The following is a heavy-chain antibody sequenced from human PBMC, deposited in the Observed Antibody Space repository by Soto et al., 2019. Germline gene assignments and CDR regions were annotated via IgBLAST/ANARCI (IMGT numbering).Heavy chain of an antibody. CDR1: GGTITSSSHF. D-gene: IGHD6-25*01. J-gene: IGHJ5*02. CDR3: AGQTFTIAAASYGRSNWFDP. V-gene: IGHV4-39*01. CDR2: IYFTGKT. Sequence: PSETLSLTCSASGGTITSSSHFWGWVRQPTGKGLEWIGTIYFTGKTYYPPSLKSRLTMSIDTSKNEFSLRLNSVTAADTAVYDCAGQTFTIAAASYGRSNWFDPWGPGTLVTVSS.